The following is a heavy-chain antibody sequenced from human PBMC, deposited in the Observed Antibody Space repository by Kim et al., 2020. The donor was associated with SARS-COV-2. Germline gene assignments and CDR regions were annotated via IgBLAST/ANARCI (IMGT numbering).Heavy chain of an antibody. CDR3: ARGSFQQGFDP. J-gene: IGHJ5*02. V-gene: IGHV3-74*01. CDR1: GFTFSSYR. D-gene: IGHD6-13*01. CDR2: IKSDGSDT. Sequence: GGSLRLSCEASGFTFSSYRMNWVRHGPGKGLVWVSRIKSDGSDTHYADSVKGRFTISRDNAKNTLHLQLNSLGVEDTAIYYCARGSFQQGFDPWGQGTLVTVSS.